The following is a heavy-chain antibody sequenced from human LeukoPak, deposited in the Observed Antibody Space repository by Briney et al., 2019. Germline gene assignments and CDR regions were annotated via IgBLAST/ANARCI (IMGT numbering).Heavy chain of an antibody. D-gene: IGHD3-9*01. J-gene: IGHJ4*02. V-gene: IGHV3-74*01. CDR3: ARGILTGSACFY. CDR1: GFTFSSYW. Sequence: PGGSLRLSCAASGFTFSSYWMHWVRQAPGKGLVWVSRINSDGSSITYADSVKGRFTISRDNAKNTLYLQLNSLRAEDTAVYYCARGILTGSACFYWGEGTLVTVSS. CDR2: INSDGSSI.